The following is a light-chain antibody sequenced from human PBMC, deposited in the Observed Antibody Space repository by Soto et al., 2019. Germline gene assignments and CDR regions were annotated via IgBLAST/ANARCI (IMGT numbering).Light chain of an antibody. J-gene: IGKJ4*01. CDR3: QQYEDLPLT. V-gene: IGKV1-33*01. Sequence: DSPLTQSPSSLSASVGDRVTITCQASQDINNYLNWYQQKPGKAPKLLIFDASSVETGVPSRFSGSGSGTHFTFTISSLEPEDIATYHCQQYEDLPLTFGGGTRVELK. CDR1: QDINNY. CDR2: DAS.